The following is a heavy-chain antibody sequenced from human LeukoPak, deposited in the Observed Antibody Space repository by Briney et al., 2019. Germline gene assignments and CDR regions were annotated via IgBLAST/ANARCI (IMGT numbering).Heavy chain of an antibody. CDR2: IYYSGTT. J-gene: IGHJ4*02. CDR1: GGSISSYY. Sequence: SETLSLTCTVSGGSISSYYWSWIRQPPGKGLEWIGYIYYSGTTNYNPTLKSRVTILVDTSKNQFSLKLSSVTAADTAVYYCARVTPEPYYYDSSGYYYHFDYWGQGTLVTVSS. D-gene: IGHD3-22*01. CDR3: ARVTPEPYYYDSSGYYYHFDY. V-gene: IGHV4-59*01.